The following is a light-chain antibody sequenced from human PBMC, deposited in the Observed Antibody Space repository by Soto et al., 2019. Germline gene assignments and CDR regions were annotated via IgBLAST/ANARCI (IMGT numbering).Light chain of an antibody. CDR3: ASYAGSRTYV. V-gene: IGLV2-23*02. CDR2: EVT. CDR1: SDIGNYNL. Sequence: QSVLTHPASVSGSPGQSVTISLSGSDIGNYNLVSWYQHLPGRAPKLLIFEVTMRPSGISDRFSGSKSASTASLTISGLQSEDEGDYYCASYAGSRTYVFGSGTKVTVL. J-gene: IGLJ1*01.